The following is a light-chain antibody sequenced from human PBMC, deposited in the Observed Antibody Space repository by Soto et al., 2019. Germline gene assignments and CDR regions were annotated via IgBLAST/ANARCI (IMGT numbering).Light chain of an antibody. CDR1: QGISSY. CDR3: QQYYSYPPA. CDR2: AAS. Sequence: ALRMTQSPSSLSASTGDRVTITCRASQGISSYLAWYQQKPGKAPKLLIYAASTLQSGVPSRFSGSGSETDFTLTISCLQSEDFATYYCQQYYSYPPAFGPGTKVDIK. V-gene: IGKV1-8*01. J-gene: IGKJ3*01.